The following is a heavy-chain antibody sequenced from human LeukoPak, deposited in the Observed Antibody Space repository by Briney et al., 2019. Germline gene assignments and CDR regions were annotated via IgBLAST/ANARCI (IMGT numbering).Heavy chain of an antibody. CDR3: ARWASTVGFDY. CDR1: GYTFTSYD. V-gene: IGHV1-2*02. Sequence: GASVKVSCKASGYTFTSYDINWVRQATGQGLEWMGWINPNSGGTNYAQKFQGRVTMTRDTSISTAYMELSRLRSDDTAVYYCARWASTVGFDYWGQGTLVTVSS. D-gene: IGHD4-17*01. J-gene: IGHJ4*02. CDR2: INPNSGGT.